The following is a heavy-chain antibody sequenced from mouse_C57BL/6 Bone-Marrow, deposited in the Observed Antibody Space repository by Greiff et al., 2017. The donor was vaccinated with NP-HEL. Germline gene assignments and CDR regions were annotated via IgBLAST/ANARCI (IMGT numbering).Heavy chain of an antibody. CDR1: GYAFSSYW. V-gene: IGHV1-80*01. D-gene: IGHD1-1*01. J-gene: IGHJ4*01. Sequence: QVQLKESGAELVKPGASVKISCKASGYAFSSYWMNWVKERPGKGLEWIGQIYPGDGDTKYNGKFKGKATLTADKSSSTAYMQVSSLTSEDSAVYCWAGGDNGRDRCGYARDYWGQGTSVTVTA. CDR3: AGGDNGRDRCGYARDY. CDR2: IYPGDGDT.